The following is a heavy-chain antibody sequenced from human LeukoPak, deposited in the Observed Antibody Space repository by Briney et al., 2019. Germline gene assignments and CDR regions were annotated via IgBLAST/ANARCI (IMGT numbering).Heavy chain of an antibody. D-gene: IGHD3-9*01. CDR3: AKDWHILTGRNCFDP. CDR2: ISAYNGNT. CDR1: GYTFTSYG. Sequence: ASVKVSCKASGYTFTSYGISWVRQAPGQGLEWMGWISAYNGNTNYAQTDQGRVTMTTDTSTSTAYMELRSLRFDDTAIYYCAKDWHILTGRNCFDPWGQGTLVTVSS. V-gene: IGHV1-18*01. J-gene: IGHJ5*02.